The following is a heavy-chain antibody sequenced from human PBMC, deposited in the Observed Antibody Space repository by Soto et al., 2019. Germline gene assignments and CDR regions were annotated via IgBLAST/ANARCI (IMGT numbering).Heavy chain of an antibody. CDR1: GYTFTRSG. V-gene: IGHV1-18*01. D-gene: IGHD6-19*01. J-gene: IGHJ4*02. Sequence: QVLLMQSGTEVREPGASLKVSCRTSGYTFTRSGIGWVRQAPGQGLEWMGWINPFNGDTNYAQKVQGRLSMTTDTSTTTVFMELKNLRPDDTAVYCCAGGAVASFDYWGQGTPVFVSA. CDR2: INPFNGDT. CDR3: AGGAVASFDY.